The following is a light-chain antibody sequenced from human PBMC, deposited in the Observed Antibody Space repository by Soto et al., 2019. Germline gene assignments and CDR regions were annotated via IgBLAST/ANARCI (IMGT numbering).Light chain of an antibody. CDR3: NSYTSSTPYV. CDR1: GSDVGGYNY. V-gene: IGLV2-14*01. CDR2: DVS. J-gene: IGLJ1*01. Sequence: QSVLTQPASVSGSPGQSITISCIGTGSDVGGYNYVSWYQQRPGQAPKLMIYDVSKRPSGVSNRFSGSKSGNTASLTISGLQAEDEADYYCNSYTSSTPYVFGTGTKVTVL.